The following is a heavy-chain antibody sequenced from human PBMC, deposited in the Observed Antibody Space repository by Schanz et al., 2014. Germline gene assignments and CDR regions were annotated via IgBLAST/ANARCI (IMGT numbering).Heavy chain of an antibody. V-gene: IGHV3-11*06. D-gene: IGHD2-8*01. CDR1: GFTFSDYY. J-gene: IGHJ3*02. Sequence: VQLVESGGVVAQPGGSLRLSCTASGFTFSDYYMTWIRQAPGKGLEWVSYVSSNNIYTKYADSVRGRFTISRDNAKNSLFLQMNSLRADDTAVYYCARDMLRRYGALEIWGRGTMVTVSS. CDR3: ARDMLRRYGALEI. CDR2: VSSNNIYT.